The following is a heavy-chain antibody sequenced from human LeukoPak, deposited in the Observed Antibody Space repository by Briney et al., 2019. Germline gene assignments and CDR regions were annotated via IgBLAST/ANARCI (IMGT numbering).Heavy chain of an antibody. D-gene: IGHD2-2*01. CDR2: INPNSGGT. CDR3: ASGRGYCSSTSCYQDDAFDI. J-gene: IGHJ3*02. Sequence: GGSLRLSCAASGFTFSSYGMHWVRQAPGQGLEWMGWINPNSGGTNYAQKFQGRVTMTRDTSISTAYMELSRLRSDDTAVYYCASGRGYCSSTSCYQDDAFDIWGQGTMVTVSS. V-gene: IGHV1-2*02. CDR1: GFTFSSYG.